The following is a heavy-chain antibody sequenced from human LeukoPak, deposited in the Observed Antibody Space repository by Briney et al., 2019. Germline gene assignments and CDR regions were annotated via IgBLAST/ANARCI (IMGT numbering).Heavy chain of an antibody. D-gene: IGHD3-22*01. V-gene: IGHV3-21*04. Sequence: PGGSLRLSCAASGFTFSSYSMNWVRQAPGKGLEWVSSISSSSSYIYYADSVKGRFTISRDNAKNSLYLQMNSLRAEDTALYYCAKDKNYDSSGTFDYWGQGTLVTVSS. J-gene: IGHJ4*02. CDR1: GFTFSSYS. CDR3: AKDKNYDSSGTFDY. CDR2: ISSSSSYI.